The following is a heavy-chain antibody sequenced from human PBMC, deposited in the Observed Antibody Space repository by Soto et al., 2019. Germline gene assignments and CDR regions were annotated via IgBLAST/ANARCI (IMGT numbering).Heavy chain of an antibody. D-gene: IGHD2-2*01. CDR2: INHSGST. J-gene: IGHJ3*02. CDR1: NGSFSFYY. Sequence: KASETRSHTCAVYNGSFSFYYWTWFRQPPGKGLEWIGEINHSGSTNYNPSLKSRVTISVDTSKNQFSLKLSSVTAADTAVYYCARDSTRRGACDIWGQGTMVTVSS. CDR3: ARDSTRRGACDI. V-gene: IGHV4-34*01.